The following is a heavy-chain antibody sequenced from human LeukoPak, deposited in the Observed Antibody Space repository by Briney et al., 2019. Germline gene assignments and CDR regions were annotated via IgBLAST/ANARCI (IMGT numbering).Heavy chain of an antibody. CDR3: AKGRGYSAYGPSDC. J-gene: IGHJ4*02. CDR2: ISADGGGT. V-gene: IGHV3-23*01. D-gene: IGHD5-12*01. Sequence: PGGSLRLSCVVSGFTFSSYAMSWVRQAPGKGLEWVSGISADGGGTFYADSGKGRFTISRDNSKNFLYLQMNSLRADDTAVYYCAKGRGYSAYGPSDCWGQGTLVTVSS. CDR1: GFTFSSYA.